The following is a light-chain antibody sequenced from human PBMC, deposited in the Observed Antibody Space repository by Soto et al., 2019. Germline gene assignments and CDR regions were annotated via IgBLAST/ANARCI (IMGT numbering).Light chain of an antibody. CDR2: GNT. J-gene: IGLJ2*01. CDR1: SSNIGAGYD. Sequence: QLVLTQPPSVSGAPGQRVTISCTGSSSNIGAGYDVHWYQQLPGRAPKLLIYGNTNRPSGVPDRFSGSKSGTSASLAITGLQAEDEADYYCLSFDSSLSVVFGGGAMLTVL. CDR3: LSFDSSLSVV. V-gene: IGLV1-40*01.